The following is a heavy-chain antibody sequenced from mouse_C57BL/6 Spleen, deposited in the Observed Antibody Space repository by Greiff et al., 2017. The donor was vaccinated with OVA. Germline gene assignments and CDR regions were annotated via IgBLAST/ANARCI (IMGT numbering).Heavy chain of an antibody. CDR3: ARWSYAMDY. V-gene: IGHV1-52*01. J-gene: IGHJ4*01. Sequence: QVQLQQPGAELVRPGSSVKLSCKASGYTFTSYWMHWVKQRPIQGLEWIGNIDPSDSETHYNQKFKDKTTLTVDKSSSTAYMQLSSLTSEDSAVYYCARWSYAMDYWGQGTSVTVSS. CDR1: GYTFTSYW. CDR2: IDPSDSET.